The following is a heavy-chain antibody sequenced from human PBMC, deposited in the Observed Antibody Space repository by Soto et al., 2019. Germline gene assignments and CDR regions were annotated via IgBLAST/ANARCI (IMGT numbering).Heavy chain of an antibody. D-gene: IGHD2-15*01. CDR3: ARASGGNTWFDS. V-gene: IGHV3-74*03. Sequence: GGSLRLSCAASGFTFSTYWMHWVRQAPGKGLVWVSCINRDGSSTMYADSVKGRFTISRDIPKNTLYLQMTSLRAEDTAVYYCARASGGNTWFDSWGQGTLVTVSS. CDR2: INRDGSST. J-gene: IGHJ5*01. CDR1: GFTFSTYW.